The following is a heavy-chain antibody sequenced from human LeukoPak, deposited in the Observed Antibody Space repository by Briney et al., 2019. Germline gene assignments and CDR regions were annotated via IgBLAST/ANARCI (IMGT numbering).Heavy chain of an antibody. D-gene: IGHD3-22*01. Sequence: GGSLRLSCAASGFTFSKAWMSWVRQAPGKGLEWVATIKQDGSEKDFVDSVKGRFTISRDNAKNSLYLQMNSLRAEDTALYYCARVGYYYHYWGQGTLVTVSS. CDR2: IKQDGSEK. CDR1: GFTFSKAW. V-gene: IGHV3-7*01. CDR3: ARVGYYYHY. J-gene: IGHJ4*02.